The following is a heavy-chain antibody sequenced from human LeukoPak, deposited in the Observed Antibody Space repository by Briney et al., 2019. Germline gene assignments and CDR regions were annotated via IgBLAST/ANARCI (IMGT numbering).Heavy chain of an antibody. J-gene: IGHJ4*02. CDR3: VREEGY. CDR1: GFTFSTYW. CDR2: IKQDGSHK. Sequence: GGSLRLSCAASGFTFSTYWMYWVRQAPGKGLEWVANIKQDGSHKYYVDSVRGRFTISRDNAKNSLYLQMNSLRVEDTAVYYCVREEGYWGQGTLVTVSS. V-gene: IGHV3-7*01.